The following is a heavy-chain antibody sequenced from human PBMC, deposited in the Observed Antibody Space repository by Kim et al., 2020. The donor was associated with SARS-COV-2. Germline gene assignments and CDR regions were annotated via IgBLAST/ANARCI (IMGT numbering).Heavy chain of an antibody. V-gene: IGHV4-34*01. J-gene: IGHJ3*02. D-gene: IGHD3-10*01. CDR1: GGSFSGYY. CDR3: ARVGFGELHDAFDI. Sequence: SETLSLTCAVYGGSFSGYYWSWIRQPPGKGLEWIGEINHSGSTNYNPSLKSRVTISVDTSKNQFSLKLSSVTAADTAVYYCARVGFGELHDAFDIWGQGTMVTVSS. CDR2: INHSGST.